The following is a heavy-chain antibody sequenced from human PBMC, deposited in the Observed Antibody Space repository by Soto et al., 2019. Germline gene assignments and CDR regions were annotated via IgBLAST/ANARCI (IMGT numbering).Heavy chain of an antibody. Sequence: SETLSLTCAVYGGSFSGYYWSWVRQPPGKGLEWIGEINHSGNINYNPSLTSRVTISVDTSTNQFSLHLYSVTAADTAVYYCARGGIYCSSTTCYSDNWGQGTLVTVSS. V-gene: IGHV4-34*01. CDR1: GGSFSGYY. J-gene: IGHJ4*02. D-gene: IGHD2-2*01. CDR3: ARGGIYCSSTTCYSDN. CDR2: INHSGNI.